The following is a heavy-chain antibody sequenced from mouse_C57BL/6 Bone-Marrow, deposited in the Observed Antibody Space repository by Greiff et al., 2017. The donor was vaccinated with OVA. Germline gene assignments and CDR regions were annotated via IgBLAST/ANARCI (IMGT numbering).Heavy chain of an antibody. J-gene: IGHJ4*01. CDR1: GYTFTSYW. Sequence: QVQLQQPGAELVMPGASVKLSCKASGYTFTSYWMHWVKQRPGQGLEWIGEIDPSDSYTNYNQKFKGKSTLTVDKSSSTAYMHLSRLTSEDSAVYYCARVEDYGYGDYAMDYWGQGTSVTVSS. CDR2: IDPSDSYT. V-gene: IGHV1-69*01. D-gene: IGHD2-2*01. CDR3: ARVEDYGYGDYAMDY.